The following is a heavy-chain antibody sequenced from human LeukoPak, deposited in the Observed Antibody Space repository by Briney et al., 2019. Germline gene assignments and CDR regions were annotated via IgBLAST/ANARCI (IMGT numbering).Heavy chain of an antibody. J-gene: IGHJ4*02. V-gene: IGHV3-48*03. CDR3: ARDNIAGDY. Sequence: GGSLRLSCAASGFTFSIYEMNWVRQAPGKGLEWISYISSSGSNIYYADSVKGRFTISRDHAKNSLYLQMNSLRAEDTAVYYCARDNIAGDYWGQGTLVTVSS. D-gene: IGHD6-13*01. CDR2: ISSSGSNI. CDR1: GFTFSIYE.